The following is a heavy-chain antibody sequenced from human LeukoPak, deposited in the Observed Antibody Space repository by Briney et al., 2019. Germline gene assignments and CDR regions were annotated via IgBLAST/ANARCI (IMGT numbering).Heavy chain of an antibody. CDR3: ARVISRIVVVITGESDAFDI. V-gene: IGHV1-8*01. CDR2: MNPNSGNT. CDR1: GYTFTSYD. Sequence: ASVKVSCKASGYTFTSYDINWVRQATGQGLEWMGWMNPNSGNTGYAQKFQGRVTITRNTSISTAYMELSSLRSEDTAVYYCARVISRIVVVITGESDAFDIWGQGTMVTVSS. D-gene: IGHD3-22*01. J-gene: IGHJ3*02.